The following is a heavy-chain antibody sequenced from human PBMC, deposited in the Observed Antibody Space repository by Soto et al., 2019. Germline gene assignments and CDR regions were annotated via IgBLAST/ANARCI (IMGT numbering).Heavy chain of an antibody. D-gene: IGHD6-6*01. V-gene: IGHV1-69*13. CDR3: ANTQQLAHDAFDI. J-gene: IGHJ3*02. CDR1: GYAFSGYY. Sequence: SVKVSCKASGYAFSGYYLHWVRQAPGQGLEWMGGIIPIFGTANYAQKFQGRVTITADESTSTAYMELSSLRSEDTAVYYCANTQQLAHDAFDIWGQGTMVTVSS. CDR2: IIPIFGTA.